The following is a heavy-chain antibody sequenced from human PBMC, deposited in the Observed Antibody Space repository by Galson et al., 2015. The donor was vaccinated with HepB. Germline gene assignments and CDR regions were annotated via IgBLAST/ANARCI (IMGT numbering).Heavy chain of an antibody. D-gene: IGHD1-26*01. J-gene: IGHJ6*02. CDR2: TYLGDSDT. Sequence: QSGAEVKKPGESLKISCKASGYTFTSYWIGWVRRMPGKGLEWLGITYLGDSDTRYNPSFQGQVTISADTSITTAYLQWSSLKASDTAIYYCASGGYGNYYYYDMDVWGQGTTVTVSS. V-gene: IGHV5-51*01. CDR3: ASGGYGNYYYYDMDV. CDR1: GYTFTSYW.